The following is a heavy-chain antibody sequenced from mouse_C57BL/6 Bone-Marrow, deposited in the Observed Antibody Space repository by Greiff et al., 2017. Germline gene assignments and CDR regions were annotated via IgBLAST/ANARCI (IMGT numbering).Heavy chain of an antibody. CDR3: ARHGLFYAMDY. CDR1: GFTFSDYG. J-gene: IGHJ4*01. Sequence: EVQRVESGGGLVQPGGSLKLSCAASGFTFSDYGMAWVRQAPRKGPEWVAFISNLAYSIYYADTVTGRFTISRENAKNTRYLEMSSLRSEDTAMYYCARHGLFYAMDYWGQGTSVTVSS. V-gene: IGHV5-15*01. CDR2: ISNLAYSI. D-gene: IGHD2-3*01.